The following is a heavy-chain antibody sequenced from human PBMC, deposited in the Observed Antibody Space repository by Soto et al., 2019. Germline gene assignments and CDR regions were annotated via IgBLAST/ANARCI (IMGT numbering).Heavy chain of an antibody. CDR3: ASVRGGYYYAMDV. J-gene: IGHJ6*02. CDR1: GGSSSSSNW. Sequence: PSETLSLTCAVSGGSSSSSNWWSWVRQPPGKGLEWIGEIYHSGSTNYNPSLKSRVTISVDKSKNQFSLKLSSVTAADTAVYYCASVRGGYYYAMDVWGQGTTVTVSS. D-gene: IGHD3-10*02. CDR2: IYHSGST. V-gene: IGHV4-4*02.